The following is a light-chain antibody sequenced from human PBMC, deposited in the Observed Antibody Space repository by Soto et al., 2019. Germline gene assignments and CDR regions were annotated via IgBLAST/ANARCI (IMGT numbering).Light chain of an antibody. CDR1: QSISTY. CDR2: AAS. Sequence: DIQMTQSPSSPSASVGDRVIITCRASQSISTYLNWYQQKPGKAPKLLIYAASSLQSGVPSRFSGRGSGTDFTLNISSLQPEDFATYYCQQSFSTPYTFGQGTKLEIK. CDR3: QQSFSTPYT. V-gene: IGKV1-39*01. J-gene: IGKJ2*01.